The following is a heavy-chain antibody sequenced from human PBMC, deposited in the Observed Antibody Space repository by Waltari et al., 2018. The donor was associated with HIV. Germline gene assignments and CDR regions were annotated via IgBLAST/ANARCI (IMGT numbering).Heavy chain of an antibody. V-gene: IGHV3-20*04. D-gene: IGHD3-10*01. CDR3: ARDYGSGSYYNY. J-gene: IGHJ4*02. CDR2: INWNGGST. CDR1: GFNFDDYG. Sequence: SLRLSCAASGFNFDDYGMSWVRQAPGKGLEWVSGINWNGGSTGYADSVKGRFTISRDNAKSSLYLQMNSLRAEDTALYYCARDYGSGSYYNYWGQGTLVTVSS.